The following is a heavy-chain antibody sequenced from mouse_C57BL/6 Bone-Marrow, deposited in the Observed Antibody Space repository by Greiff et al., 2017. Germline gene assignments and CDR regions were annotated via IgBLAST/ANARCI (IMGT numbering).Heavy chain of an antibody. D-gene: IGHD2-3*01. Sequence: EVKLMESGGGLVQPGGSLKLSCAASGFTFSDYGMAWVRQAPRKGPEWVAFISNLAYSIYYADTVTGRFTISSENAKNTLYLEMSSLRSEDTAMYYCARHDDYYAMDYWGQGTSVTVSS. CDR2: ISNLAYSI. V-gene: IGHV5-15*01. CDR1: GFTFSDYG. CDR3: ARHDDYYAMDY. J-gene: IGHJ4*01.